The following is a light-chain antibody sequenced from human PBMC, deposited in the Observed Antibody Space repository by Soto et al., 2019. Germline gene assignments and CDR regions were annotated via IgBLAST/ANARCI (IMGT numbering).Light chain of an antibody. Sequence: EIVLTQSPGTLSLSPGERATLSCRASQSVSSNYLAWFQQKPGQAPRLLIYDASTRATGIPDRFSGSGSATDFTLTITRLEPEDFAVYYCQQYGSSPPYTFGQGTKVDI. CDR3: QQYGSSPPYT. CDR2: DAS. CDR1: QSVSSNY. J-gene: IGKJ2*01. V-gene: IGKV3-20*01.